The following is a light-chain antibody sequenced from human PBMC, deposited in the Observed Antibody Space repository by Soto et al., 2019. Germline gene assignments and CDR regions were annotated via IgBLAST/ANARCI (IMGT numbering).Light chain of an antibody. V-gene: IGKV1-5*01. CDR2: DAS. J-gene: IGKJ1*01. CDR3: LRYNAFSRT. CDR1: QSMNDW. Sequence: DIQMTQSPSTLSASVGDRFTITCRASQSMNDWLAWYQQKPGKAPKVLIYDASSLQSGVPSRFSGSGSGTEFTLTIDSLQPDDVATYYCLRYNAFSRTFGQGTKVEI.